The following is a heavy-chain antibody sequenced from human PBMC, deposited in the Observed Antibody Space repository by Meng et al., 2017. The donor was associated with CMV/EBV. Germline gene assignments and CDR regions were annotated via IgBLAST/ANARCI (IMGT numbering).Heavy chain of an antibody. D-gene: IGHD2-2*01. CDR3: ARQYCSSTSCRRLNYYYYYGMDV. Sequence: GESLKISCKGSGYSFTSYWIGWVRQMPGKGLEWMGIIYPGDSDTRYSPSFQGQVTISADKSISTAYLQWSSLKASDTAMYYCARQYCSSTSCRRLNYYYYYGMDVSGQGTTVTVSS. CDR2: IYPGDSDT. CDR1: GYSFTSYW. V-gene: IGHV5-51*01. J-gene: IGHJ6*02.